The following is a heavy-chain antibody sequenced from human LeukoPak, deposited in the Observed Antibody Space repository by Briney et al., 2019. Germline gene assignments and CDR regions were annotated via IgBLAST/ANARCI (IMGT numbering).Heavy chain of an antibody. Sequence: PPGGSLRLSCAVSGFTFSNYGMHWVRQAPGMGLVWVSRINTDGRTTSYADSVKGRFTISRDNAKNILYLEVNSLRTDDTAVYYCARGGLEPVDYWGQGTLVTVSS. V-gene: IGHV3-74*01. J-gene: IGHJ4*02. D-gene: IGHD5-24*01. CDR2: INTDGRTT. CDR3: ARGGLEPVDY. CDR1: GFTFSNYG.